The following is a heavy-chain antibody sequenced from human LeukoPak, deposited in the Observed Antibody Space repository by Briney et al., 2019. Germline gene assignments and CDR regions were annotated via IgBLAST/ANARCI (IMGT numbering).Heavy chain of an antibody. CDR2: INPRGGST. Sequence: GASVKVSCKASGYTFTGYYMHWVRQAPGQGLEWMGIINPRGGSTSYAQKFQGRVTMTRDTSTSTVYMELSSLRSEDTGVYYCAREGPGSAEYSSSFDYWGQGTLVTVSS. V-gene: IGHV1-46*01. J-gene: IGHJ4*02. D-gene: IGHD6-6*01. CDR3: AREGPGSAEYSSSFDY. CDR1: GYTFTGYY.